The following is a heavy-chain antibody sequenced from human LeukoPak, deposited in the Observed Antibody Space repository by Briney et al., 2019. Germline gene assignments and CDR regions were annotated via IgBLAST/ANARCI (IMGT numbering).Heavy chain of an antibody. CDR2: IYYSGRT. CDR1: GGSISSSSYY. J-gene: IGHJ5*02. CDR3: ARVDGWFDP. D-gene: IGHD3/OR15-3a*01. V-gene: IGHV4-39*07. Sequence: SETLSLTCTVSGGSISSSSYYWGWIRQPPGKGLEWIGTIYYSGRTYYNPSLKSQVTISVDTSKNQLSLKLSSVTAADTAVYYCARVDGWFDPWGQGTLVTVSS.